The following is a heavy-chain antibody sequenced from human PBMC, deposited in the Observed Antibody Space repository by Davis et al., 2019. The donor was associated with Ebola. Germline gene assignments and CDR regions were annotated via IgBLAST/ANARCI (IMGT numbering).Heavy chain of an antibody. CDR2: IRSKANSYAT. CDR1: GFTFSGSA. V-gene: IGHV3-73*01. CDR3: TTGGYDILTGLNDY. J-gene: IGHJ4*02. Sequence: PGGSLRLSCAASGFTFSGSAMHWVRQASGKGLEWVGRIRSKANSYATAYAASVKGRLTISRDDSKNTAYLQMNSLKTEDTAVYYCTTGGYDILTGLNDYWGQGTLVTVSS. D-gene: IGHD3-9*01.